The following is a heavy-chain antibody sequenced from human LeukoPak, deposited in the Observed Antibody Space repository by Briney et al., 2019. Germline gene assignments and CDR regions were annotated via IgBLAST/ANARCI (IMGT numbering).Heavy chain of an antibody. V-gene: IGHV4-30-4*01. Sequence: PSETLSLTCTVSGGSISSGDYYWSWIRQPPGKGLEWIGYIYYSGSTYYNPSLKSRVTISVDTSKNQFSLKLSSVTAADTAVYYCASVYTGLYYFDYWGQGTLVTVSS. J-gene: IGHJ4*02. CDR1: GGSISSGDYY. D-gene: IGHD2-8*01. CDR3: ASVYTGLYYFDY. CDR2: IYYSGST.